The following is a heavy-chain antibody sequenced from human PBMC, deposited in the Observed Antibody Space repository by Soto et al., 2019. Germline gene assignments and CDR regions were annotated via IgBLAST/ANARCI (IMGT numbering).Heavy chain of an antibody. CDR1: GFTFSSYG. J-gene: IGHJ3*02. Sequence: QVQLVESGGGVVQPGRSLRLSCAASGFTFSSYGMHWARQAPGKGLEWVAVISYDGSNKYYADSVKGRFTISRDNSKNTLYLQMNSLRAEDTAVYYCAKGSRYFDWLLLDAFDIWGQGTMVTVSS. CDR3: AKGSRYFDWLLLDAFDI. CDR2: ISYDGSNK. V-gene: IGHV3-30*18. D-gene: IGHD3-9*01.